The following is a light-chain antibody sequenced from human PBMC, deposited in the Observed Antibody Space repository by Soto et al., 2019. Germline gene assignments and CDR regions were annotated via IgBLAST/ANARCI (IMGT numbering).Light chain of an antibody. CDR3: QQGGT. CDR1: QSVSNY. J-gene: IGKJ5*01. Sequence: EIVLTQSPATLSLSPGERATLSCRASQSVSNYIGWYQQRPGQAPRLLIYDASNRATGIPVRFSGSGSGTDFTLTISSLEPEDFAVYYCQQGGTFGRGTRLEIK. CDR2: DAS. V-gene: IGKV3-11*01.